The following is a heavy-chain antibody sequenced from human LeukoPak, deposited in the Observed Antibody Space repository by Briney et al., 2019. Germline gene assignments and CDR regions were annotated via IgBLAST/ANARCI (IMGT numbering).Heavy chain of an antibody. D-gene: IGHD3-10*01. Sequence: PSETLSLTCAVYGGSFSGYSWSWIRQPPGKGLEWIGEINQGGRTSYNPSLKSRLTMSVDTSKSQFSLRLSSVTAADTAVNYCARGGITMVRGVTVAYYFDYWGQGALLTVSS. V-gene: IGHV4-34*01. CDR2: INQGGRT. J-gene: IGHJ4*02. CDR3: ARGGITMVRGVTVAYYFDY. CDR1: GGSFSGYS.